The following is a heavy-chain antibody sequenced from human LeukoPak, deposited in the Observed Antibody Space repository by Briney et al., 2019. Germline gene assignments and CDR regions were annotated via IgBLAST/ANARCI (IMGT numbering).Heavy chain of an antibody. CDR2: VYHSGST. Sequence: PETLSLTCTVSGGSLSSHYWSWIRHPPGERLEWIGEVYHSGSTNYYPSLKSRVTISIEKSKNQFSLKLSSVTAADTAVYYCAGAYCGGDCYSGRAFDIWGQGTMVTVSS. D-gene: IGHD2-21*02. V-gene: IGHV4-59*11. CDR3: AGAYCGGDCYSGRAFDI. J-gene: IGHJ3*02. CDR1: GGSLSSHY.